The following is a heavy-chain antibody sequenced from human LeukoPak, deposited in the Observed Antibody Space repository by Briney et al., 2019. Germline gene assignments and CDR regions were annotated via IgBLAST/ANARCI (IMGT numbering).Heavy chain of an antibody. D-gene: IGHD2-15*01. CDR1: GYTFTSYG. V-gene: IGHV1-18*01. J-gene: IGHJ5*02. CDR2: ISAYNGDT. Sequence: ASVTVSCTASGYTFTSYGISWVRQAPGQGLEWMGWISAYNGDTNYAQKLQGRVTMTTDTSTGTAYMELRSLRSDDTAIYYCARRYCSGGICWFDPWGQGTLVTASS. CDR3: ARRYCSGGICWFDP.